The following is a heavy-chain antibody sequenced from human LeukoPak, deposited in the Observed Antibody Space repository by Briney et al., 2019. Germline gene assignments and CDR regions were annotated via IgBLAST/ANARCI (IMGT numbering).Heavy chain of an antibody. J-gene: IGHJ4*02. D-gene: IGHD4-23*01. CDR3: ATHSGGNSGFDY. V-gene: IGHV4-61*02. CDR2: IYTSGST. CDR1: GGSISSGSYY. Sequence: PSQTLSLTCTVSGGSISSGSYYWSWIRQPAGKGLEWIGRIYTSGSTNYNPSLKSRVTISVDTSKNQFSLKLSSVTAADTAVYYCATHSGGNSGFDYWGQGTLVTVSS.